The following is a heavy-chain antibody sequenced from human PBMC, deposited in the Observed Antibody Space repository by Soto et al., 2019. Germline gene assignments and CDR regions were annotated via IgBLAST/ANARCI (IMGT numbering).Heavy chain of an antibody. Sequence: QVQLVQSGAEVKKPGASVKVSCKASGYTFTSSAMPWVSQAPGQRLERMGWINAGNGNTKYSQKFQGRVTITRDTTASTAYMELNILRSENTVVYYCARNLAASGLDYWGQGTLVTVSS. CDR2: INAGNGNT. V-gene: IGHV1-3*01. J-gene: IGHJ4*02. CDR3: ARNLAASGLDY. D-gene: IGHD6-13*01. CDR1: GYTFTSSA.